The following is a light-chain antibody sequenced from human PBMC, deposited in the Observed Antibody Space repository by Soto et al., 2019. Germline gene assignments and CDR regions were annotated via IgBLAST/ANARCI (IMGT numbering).Light chain of an antibody. J-gene: IGLJ2*01. V-gene: IGLV6-57*04. Sequence: NFLLTQPHSVSESPGKTLTISCTRSGGNIASNYVQWHQQRPGSAPMIVIYEDNQRPSGVPDRFSGSLDRSSNSASLTISGLKPEDESHYFCQSYDSRNFIFGGWTKLTVL. CDR1: GGNIASNY. CDR3: QSYDSRNFI. CDR2: EDN.